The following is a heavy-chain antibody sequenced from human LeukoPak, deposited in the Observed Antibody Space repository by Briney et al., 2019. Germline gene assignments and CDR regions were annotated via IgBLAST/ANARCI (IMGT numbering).Heavy chain of an antibody. V-gene: IGHV4-38-2*02. J-gene: IGHJ6*03. D-gene: IGHD5-24*01. CDR3: ARGGGWLQFSYYYIDA. Sequence: SETLSLTCTVSGYSISSGYYWGWIRQPPGKGLEWIGTIYHSGSTYYNPSLKSRVTISVDTSKNQFSLRLSSMTAADTAVYYCARGGGWLQFSYYYIDAWGKGTTATISS. CDR2: IYHSGST. CDR1: GYSISSGYY.